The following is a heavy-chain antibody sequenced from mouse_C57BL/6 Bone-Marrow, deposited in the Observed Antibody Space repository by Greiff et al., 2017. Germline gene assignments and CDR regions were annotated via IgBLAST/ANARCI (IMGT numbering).Heavy chain of an antibody. Sequence: EVQLQQSGAELVRPGASVKLSCTASGFNIKDDYMHWVKQRPEQGLEWIGWIDPENGDTESASKIQGKATITVDTSSNTAYLQLSSRTSEDTAVYYCTRIAYWGQGTLVTVSA. J-gene: IGHJ3*01. CDR1: GFNIKDDY. V-gene: IGHV14-4*01. CDR2: IDPENGDT. CDR3: TRIAY.